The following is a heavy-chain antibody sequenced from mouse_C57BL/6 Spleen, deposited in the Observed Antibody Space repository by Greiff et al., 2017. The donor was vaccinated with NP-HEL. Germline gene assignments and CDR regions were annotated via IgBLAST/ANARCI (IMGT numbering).Heavy chain of an antibody. D-gene: IGHD2-3*01. Sequence: QVQLKQSGPELVKPGASVKISCKASGYSFTSYYIHWVKQRPGQGLEWIGWIYPGSGNTKYNEKFKGKATLTADTSSSTAYMQLSSLTSEDSAVYYCARNGDGYYDYAMDYWGQGTSVTVSS. CDR3: ARNGDGYYDYAMDY. CDR2: IYPGSGNT. V-gene: IGHV1-66*01. CDR1: GYSFTSYY. J-gene: IGHJ4*01.